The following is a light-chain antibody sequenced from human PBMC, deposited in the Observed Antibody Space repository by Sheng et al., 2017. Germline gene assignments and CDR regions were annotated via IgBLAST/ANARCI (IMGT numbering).Light chain of an antibody. CDR1: QNINTL. J-gene: IGKJ1*01. V-gene: IGKV1-5*03. CDR2: GVS. CDR3: QQYNSYPWT. Sequence: DIQMTQSASTLSASVGDRVTITCRASQNINTLMAWFQQKPGKAPKILIYGVSTLQSGVPSRFSGSGSGTEFTLTISSLQPDDFATYYCQQYNSYPWTFGQGTKVEIK.